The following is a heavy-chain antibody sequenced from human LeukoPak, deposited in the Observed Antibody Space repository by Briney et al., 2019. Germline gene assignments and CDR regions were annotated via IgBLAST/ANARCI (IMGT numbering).Heavy chain of an antibody. CDR3: AKDPPRGRQGYFDY. J-gene: IGHJ4*02. CDR2: ISYDGSNK. Sequence: PGGSLRLSCAASGFTFSSYGMHWVRQAPGKGLEWVAVISYDGSNKYYADSVKGRFTISRDNSKNTLYLQMNSLGAEDTAVYYCAKDPPRGRQGYFDYWGQGTLVTVSS. V-gene: IGHV3-30*18. D-gene: IGHD3-10*01. CDR1: GFTFSSYG.